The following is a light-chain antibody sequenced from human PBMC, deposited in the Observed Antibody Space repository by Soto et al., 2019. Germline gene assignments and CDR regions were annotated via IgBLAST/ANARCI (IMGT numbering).Light chain of an antibody. V-gene: IGKV2-28*01. CDR3: MQALQTPRT. CDR1: QSLLXXNXXXY. CDR2: LGS. J-gene: IGKJ5*01. Sequence: DIVMTQSPLSLPVTPGEPASISCRSSQSLLXXNXXXYLDWYLQKPGQSPQLLIYLGSNRASGVPDRFSGSGSGTDFTLKISRVEAEDVGVYYCMQALQTPRTFGQGTRLEIK.